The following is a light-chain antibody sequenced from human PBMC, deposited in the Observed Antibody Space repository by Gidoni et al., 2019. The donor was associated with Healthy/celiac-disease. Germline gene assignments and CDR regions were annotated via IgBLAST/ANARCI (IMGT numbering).Light chain of an antibody. CDR2: DVS. CDR3: SSYTSSSTQV. CDR1: SSDVGGYNY. V-gene: IGLV2-14*03. Sequence: QSALTPPASVSGSPGQSITIHCTGTSSDVGGYNYVSWYQQHPGKAPKLMIYDVSNRPSGVSNRFSGSKSGNTASLTISGLQAEDEADYYCSSYTSSSTQVFGTGTKVTVL. J-gene: IGLJ1*01.